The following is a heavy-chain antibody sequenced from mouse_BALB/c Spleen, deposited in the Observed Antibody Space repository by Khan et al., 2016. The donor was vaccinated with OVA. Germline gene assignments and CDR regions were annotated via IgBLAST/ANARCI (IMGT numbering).Heavy chain of an antibody. V-gene: IGHV1-18*01. CDR3: ARRGYGGFAY. CDR2: ITPNNGGT. CDR1: GYTSTAYI. D-gene: IGHD1-1*01. J-gene: IGHJ3*01. Sequence: VRLQQSGPELVKPGASVKTPCKPPGYTSTAYIIDWVKQSLEESHEWSGDITPNNGGTIYNQTFKGKSTLTVDNASSAAYMELRSLTSEDTAVYYGARRGYGGFAYWGRGTLVTVSA.